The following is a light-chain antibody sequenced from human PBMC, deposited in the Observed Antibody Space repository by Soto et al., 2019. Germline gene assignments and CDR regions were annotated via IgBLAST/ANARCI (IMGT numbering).Light chain of an antibody. V-gene: IGKV1-9*01. J-gene: IGKJ5*01. CDR2: GAT. Sequence: IQLTQSPSSLSASVGDRVTITCRASQGISNYLAWYQQKPWKTPRLLIYGATTLQSGVPSRFSGSGSGTDFALTISSLQPEDLATYDCQQLKSYVTFGQGTRLEIK. CDR3: QQLKSYVT. CDR1: QGISNY.